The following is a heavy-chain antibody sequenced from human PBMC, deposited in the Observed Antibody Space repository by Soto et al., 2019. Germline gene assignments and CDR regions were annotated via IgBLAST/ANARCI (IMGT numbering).Heavy chain of an antibody. CDR1: GGTFSSYA. CDR2: IIPVFGTA. J-gene: IGHJ5*02. CDR3: ARVGSMKDYGGNPFFP. Sequence: QVQLVQSGAEVKKPGSSVKVSCKASGGTFSSYAISWVRQAPGQGLEWMGGIIPVFGTANYAQKFQGRVTITADESTSTAYMELSSLRSEDTAVYYCARVGSMKDYGGNPFFPWGQGTLVTVSS. D-gene: IGHD4-17*01. V-gene: IGHV1-69*01.